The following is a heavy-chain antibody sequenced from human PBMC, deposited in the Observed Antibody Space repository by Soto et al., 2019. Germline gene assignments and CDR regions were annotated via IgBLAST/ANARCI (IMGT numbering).Heavy chain of an antibody. CDR2: IDPSDSYT. D-gene: IGHD2-15*01. J-gene: IGHJ6*02. Sequence: GESLKISCKGSGYSFTSYWISWVRQVPGKGLEWMGRIDPSDSYTNYSPSFQGHVTISADKSISTAYLQWSSLKASDTAMYYCARATSAGVVVADYYYYGMDVWGQGTTVTVSS. CDR1: GYSFTSYW. V-gene: IGHV5-10-1*01. CDR3: ARATSAGVVVADYYYYGMDV.